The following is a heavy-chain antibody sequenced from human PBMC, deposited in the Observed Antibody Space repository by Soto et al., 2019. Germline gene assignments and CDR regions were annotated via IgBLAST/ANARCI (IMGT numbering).Heavy chain of an antibody. CDR1: GGSLSSGGYY. CDR3: ARLSSSGWPIDA. Sequence: QVQLQESGPGLIKGSQTLTLTCTVSGGSLSSGGYYWSWIRQHPGKGLEWIGYTYNSANTYQSRSLNSRVSISADTSKNQVSLNLSSVTAADTAMYYCARLSSSGWPIDAWGQGTMVTVSS. D-gene: IGHD6-19*01. V-gene: IGHV4-31*03. CDR2: TYNSANT. J-gene: IGHJ5*02.